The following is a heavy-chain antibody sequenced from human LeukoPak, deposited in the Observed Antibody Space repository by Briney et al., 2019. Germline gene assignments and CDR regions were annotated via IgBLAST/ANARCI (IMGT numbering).Heavy chain of an antibody. Sequence: PSETLSLTCAVYGGSFSGYYWSWIRQPPGKGLEWIGEINHSGSTNYNPSLKSRVTISVDTSKNQFSLKLSSVTAADTAVYYCARGRRLIVVGHHYYYMDVWGKGTTVTVSS. D-gene: IGHD3-22*01. J-gene: IGHJ6*03. V-gene: IGHV4-34*01. CDR2: INHSGST. CDR1: GGSFSGYY. CDR3: ARGRRLIVVGHHYYYMDV.